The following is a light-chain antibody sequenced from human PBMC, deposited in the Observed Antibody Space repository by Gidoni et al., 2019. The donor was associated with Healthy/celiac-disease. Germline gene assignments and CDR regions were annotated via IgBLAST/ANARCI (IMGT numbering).Light chain of an antibody. J-gene: IGKJ1*01. V-gene: IGKV3-15*01. Sequence: EIVMTQSPATLAVSLGDRATLSCRASQSVSSNVAWYQQKPGQAPRLLIYGASTRATGIPARFRGSGSGTEFTLTISSLQSEDFAVYYCQQYNNWPPWTFXXXTKVEIK. CDR1: QSVSSN. CDR3: QQYNNWPPWT. CDR2: GAS.